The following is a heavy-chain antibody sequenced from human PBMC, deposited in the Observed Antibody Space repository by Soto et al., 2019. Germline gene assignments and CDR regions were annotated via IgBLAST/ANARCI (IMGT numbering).Heavy chain of an antibody. CDR3: ARESTLAY. CDR1: GYTFTSYY. J-gene: IGHJ4*02. V-gene: IGHV1-46*01. CDR2: INPSGGGT. Sequence: ASVKVSCKASGYTFTSYYMHWVRQAPGQGLEWIGIINPSGGGTSYAQRLQGRATMTRDTSTSTVYMELSSLRSEDTAVYYCARESTLAYWGQGTLVTVSS.